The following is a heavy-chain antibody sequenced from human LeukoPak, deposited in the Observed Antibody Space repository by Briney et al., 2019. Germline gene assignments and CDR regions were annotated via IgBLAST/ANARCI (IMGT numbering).Heavy chain of an antibody. V-gene: IGHV1-2*04. Sequence: GASVKVSCKASGYTFTGYYMHWVRQAPGQGLEWMGWINPNSGGTNYAQKFQGWVTMTRDTSISTAYMELSRLRSDDTAVYYCARGPVRGANEGGAFDIWGQGTMVTVSS. J-gene: IGHJ3*02. CDR1: GYTFTGYY. D-gene: IGHD3-10*01. CDR2: INPNSGGT. CDR3: ARGPVRGANEGGAFDI.